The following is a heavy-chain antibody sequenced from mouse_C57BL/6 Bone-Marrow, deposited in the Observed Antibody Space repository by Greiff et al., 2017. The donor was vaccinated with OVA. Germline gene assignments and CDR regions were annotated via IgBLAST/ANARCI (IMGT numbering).Heavy chain of an antibody. Sequence: EVKLQESGGGLVQPGGSMKLSCAASGFTFSDAWMDWVRQSPEKGLEWVAEIRNKANNHATYYAESVKGRFTISRDDSKSSVYLQMNSLRAEDTGIYYCTRGYYDYDEGGMDYWGQGTSVTVSS. V-gene: IGHV6-6*01. CDR1: GFTFSDAW. CDR3: TRGYYDYDEGGMDY. D-gene: IGHD2-4*01. CDR2: IRNKANNHAT. J-gene: IGHJ4*01.